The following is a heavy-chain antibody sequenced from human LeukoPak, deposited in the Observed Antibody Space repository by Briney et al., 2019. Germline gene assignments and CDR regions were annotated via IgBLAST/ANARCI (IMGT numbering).Heavy chain of an antibody. CDR2: IYYSGST. D-gene: IGHD6-13*01. CDR1: GGSISSYY. Sequence: PSETLSLTCTVSGGSISSYYWSWIQQPPGKGLEWMGYIYYSGSTNYNPSLNSRVTISVDTSKNRFPLKLSSVIAADTPVYYCARGGSLRPPIYFDYWGQGTLVTVSS. J-gene: IGHJ4*02. CDR3: ARGGSLRPPIYFDY. V-gene: IGHV4-59*01.